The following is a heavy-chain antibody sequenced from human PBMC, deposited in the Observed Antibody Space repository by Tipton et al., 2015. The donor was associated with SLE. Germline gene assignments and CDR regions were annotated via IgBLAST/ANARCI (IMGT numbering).Heavy chain of an antibody. Sequence: SLRLSCAASGFTFNTHEMNWVRQAPGRGLEWVAYISSSDNTIYYTDSVKGRFTISRDNAKNSLYLQMNSLRAEDTALYYCTRSPHDDRRFDYWGQGTLVTVSS. D-gene: IGHD1-1*01. CDR1: GFTFNTHE. CDR3: TRSPHDDRRFDY. CDR2: ISSSDNTI. V-gene: IGHV3-48*03. J-gene: IGHJ4*02.